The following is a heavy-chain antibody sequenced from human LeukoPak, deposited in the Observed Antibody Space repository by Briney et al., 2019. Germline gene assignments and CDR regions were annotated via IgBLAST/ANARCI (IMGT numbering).Heavy chain of an antibody. CDR2: IRQEGRDT. J-gene: IGHJ4*02. D-gene: IGHD7-27*01. V-gene: IGHV3-30*02. Sequence: PGGSLRLSCAAAGFTFSSCAMSWVRQAPGKGLEWVAYIRQEGRDTYYADSVKGRFSISRDDSKYTVNLEMNSLRTEDMALYYCARDFNWGFDYWGQGTLVSVSS. CDR3: ARDFNWGFDY. CDR1: GFTFSSCA.